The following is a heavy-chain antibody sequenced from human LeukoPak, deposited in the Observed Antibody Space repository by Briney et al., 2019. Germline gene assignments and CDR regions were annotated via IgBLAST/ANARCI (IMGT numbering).Heavy chain of an antibody. Sequence: GASVKVSCKASGYTFTSYYMHWVRQAPGQGLEWMGWINPNSGGTNYAQKFQGRVTMTRDTSISTAYMELSRLRSDDTAVYYCARVGRRVPAAYYCGMDVWGQGTTVTVSS. CDR3: ARVGRRVPAAYYCGMDV. CDR2: INPNSGGT. J-gene: IGHJ6*02. V-gene: IGHV1-2*02. CDR1: GYTFTSYY. D-gene: IGHD2-2*01.